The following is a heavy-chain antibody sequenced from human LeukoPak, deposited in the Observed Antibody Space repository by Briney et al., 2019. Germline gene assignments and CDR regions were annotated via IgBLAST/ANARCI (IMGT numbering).Heavy chain of an antibody. V-gene: IGHV3-7*01. J-gene: IGHJ4*02. CDR1: GFTLIEFW. Sequence: PGGSLRLSCAASGFTLIEFWMTWVRQAPGKGLEWVASIREDGSEKTSVDSVKGRFTISRGNAKNSLYLQMDSLRAEDTAVYYCARGPTNGQAFDYWGQGTLVSVSS. CDR3: ARGPTNGQAFDY. D-gene: IGHD2-8*01. CDR2: IREDGSEK.